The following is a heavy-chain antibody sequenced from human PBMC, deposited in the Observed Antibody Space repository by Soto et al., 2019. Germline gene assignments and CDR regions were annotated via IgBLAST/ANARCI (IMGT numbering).Heavy chain of an antibody. V-gene: IGHV3-21*01. J-gene: IGHJ3*02. Sequence: GGSLRLSCAASGFTFSSYSMNWVRQAPGKGLEWVSSISSSSSYIYYADSVKGRFTISRDNAKNSLYLQMNSLRAEDTAVCYCARDSDYYDSSGYNHDAFDIWGQGTMVTVS. CDR1: GFTFSSYS. D-gene: IGHD3-22*01. CDR3: ARDSDYYDSSGYNHDAFDI. CDR2: ISSSSSYI.